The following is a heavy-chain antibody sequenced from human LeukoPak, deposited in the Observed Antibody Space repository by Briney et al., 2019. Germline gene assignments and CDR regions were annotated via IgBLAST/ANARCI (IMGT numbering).Heavy chain of an antibody. Sequence: GGSLRLSCTASGFTFTTYAMSWVRQAPGKGLEWVSTISGSGGATYSADSVKGRFTISRDNSKNTLSLQMNSLRAADTAVYYCARHSYAIGSRFDYWGQGTLVTVSS. J-gene: IGHJ4*02. V-gene: IGHV3-23*01. D-gene: IGHD2-8*01. CDR2: ISGSGGAT. CDR3: ARHSYAIGSRFDY. CDR1: GFTFTTYA.